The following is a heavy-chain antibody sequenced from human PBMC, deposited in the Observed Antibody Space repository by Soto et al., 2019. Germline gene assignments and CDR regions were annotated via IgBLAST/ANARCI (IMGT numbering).Heavy chain of an antibody. V-gene: IGHV1-18*01. CDR3: ARGFTVGANDH. Sequence: QVQLVQSGGEVKKPGASVKVSCKASGYTFNSFGVTWVRQAPGQGLEWLGWINPYNGHTNYAQMVQGRVAMTTDTSTSTAYMELSSLTFDDTAVYFCARGFTVGANDHWGQGTLVTVSS. D-gene: IGHD4-4*01. J-gene: IGHJ5*02. CDR2: INPYNGHT. CDR1: GYTFNSFG.